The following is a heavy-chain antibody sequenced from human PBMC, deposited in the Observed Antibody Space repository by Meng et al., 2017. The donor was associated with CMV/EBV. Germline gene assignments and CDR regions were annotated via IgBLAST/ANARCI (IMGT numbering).Heavy chain of an antibody. J-gene: IGHJ6*02. CDR2: MSPNSGNT. CDR1: GYTFTTYD. CDR3: ARDLTLPQFFYGMDV. D-gene: IGHD1-26*01. Sequence: ASVKVSCKASGYTFTTYDINWVRQATGQGLEWMGRMSPNSGNTAYAQKFQGRVTITRKTSISTAYMELSGLRSEDTAVYYCARDLTLPQFFYGMDVWGQGTTVTVSS. V-gene: IGHV1-8*03.